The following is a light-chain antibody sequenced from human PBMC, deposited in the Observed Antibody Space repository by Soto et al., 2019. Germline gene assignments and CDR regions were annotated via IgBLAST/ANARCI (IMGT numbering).Light chain of an antibody. CDR2: EVN. Sequence: QSALTQPASVSGSPGQSITISCTGTSSDIGGYNFVSWYQHHPGKAPKLMIYEVNNRPSGVSSRFSGSKSGTSGSLAITGLQAEDEADYFCQSYDGTLTGVIFGGGTKLTVL. CDR1: SSDIGGYNF. V-gene: IGLV2-14*01. CDR3: QSYDGTLTGVI. J-gene: IGLJ2*01.